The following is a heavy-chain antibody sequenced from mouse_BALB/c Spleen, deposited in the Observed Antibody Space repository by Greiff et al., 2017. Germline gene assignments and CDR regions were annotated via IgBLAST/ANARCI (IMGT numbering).Heavy chain of an antibody. CDR3: ASRPAYYGNYGFAY. Sequence: EVKLVESGPGLVKPSQSLSLTCSVTGYSITSGYYWNWIRQFPGNKLEWMGYISYDGSNNYNPSLKNRISITRDTSKNQFFLKLNSVTTEDTATYYCASRPAYYGNYGFAYWGQGTLVTVSA. V-gene: IGHV3-6*02. CDR1: GYSITSGYY. CDR2: ISYDGSN. D-gene: IGHD2-10*01. J-gene: IGHJ3*01.